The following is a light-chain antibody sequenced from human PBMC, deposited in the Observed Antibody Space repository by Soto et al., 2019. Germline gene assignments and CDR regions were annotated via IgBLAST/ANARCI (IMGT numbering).Light chain of an antibody. CDR3: SSYATTSTRV. CDR2: EVR. Sequence: QSALPQPASVSGSPGQSITIACTGTNRVVGSYNMVSWYQQRPGEAPKLIISEVRNRPSGISYRITGSKSGNTASLTISGLQAEDEADYYCSSYATTSTRVFGGGTK. J-gene: IGLJ3*02. V-gene: IGLV2-14*01. CDR1: NRVVGSYNM.